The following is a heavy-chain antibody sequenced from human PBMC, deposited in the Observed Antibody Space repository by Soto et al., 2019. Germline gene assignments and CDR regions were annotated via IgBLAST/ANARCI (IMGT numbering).Heavy chain of an antibody. CDR3: ARVPVY. CDR1: SISTYY. Sequence: SETLSLTCTVDSISTYYWNWIRQPPGKGLEWIGYIYYLGRTNYNSSLKSRITMSIDTSKNQFSLKLSSVTAADTAVYYCARVPVYWGQGTLVTVSS. CDR2: IYYLGRT. V-gene: IGHV4-59*01. J-gene: IGHJ4*02.